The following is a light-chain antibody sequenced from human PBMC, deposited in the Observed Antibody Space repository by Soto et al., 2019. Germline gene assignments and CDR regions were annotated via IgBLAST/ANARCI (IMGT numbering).Light chain of an antibody. CDR2: GAS. V-gene: IGKV3-20*01. CDR3: QQYGSSPPST. Sequence: EVVLTQSPGTLYLSTGERATLSCRASQSGSSSSLAWYQQKPRQALRLLIYGASSRATGIADRFTGSGSGTDFPLTISRLGPEDVAVYYCQQYGSSPPSTCVQGTRLEIK. CDR1: QSGSSSS. J-gene: IGKJ5*01.